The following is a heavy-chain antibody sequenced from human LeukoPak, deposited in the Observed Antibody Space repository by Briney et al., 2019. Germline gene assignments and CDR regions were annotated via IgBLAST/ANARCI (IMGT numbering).Heavy chain of an antibody. D-gene: IGHD6-6*01. V-gene: IGHV3-7*01. CDR1: GFTFNTYW. CDR2: IKQDGTEK. J-gene: IGHJ6*03. CDR3: ARDSRDWGQLASPMDV. Sequence: GGSLRLSCAASGFTFNTYWMTWVRLAPGKGLEWVANIKQDGTEKFYVDSVRGRFTISRDNAKNSLYLHMTSLRAEDTAVYYCARDSRDWGQLASPMDVWGKGTTVTVSS.